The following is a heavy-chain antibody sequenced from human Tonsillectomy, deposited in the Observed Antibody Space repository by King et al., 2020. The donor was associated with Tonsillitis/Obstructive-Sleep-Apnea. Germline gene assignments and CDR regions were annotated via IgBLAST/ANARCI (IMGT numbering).Heavy chain of an antibody. V-gene: IGHV3-33*01. CDR3: AREGGFDGDYYFDC. CDR1: GFTFSSYG. CDR2: IWYDGSNK. Sequence: VQLVESGGGVVQPGRSLRLSCAASGFTFSSYGMHWVRQAPGKGLEWVAVIWYDGSNKYYADSVKGRFTISRDNSKNTLYLQMNSLRAEDTAVYYCAREGGFDGDYYFDCWGQGTLVTVSS. D-gene: IGHD4-17*01. J-gene: IGHJ4*02.